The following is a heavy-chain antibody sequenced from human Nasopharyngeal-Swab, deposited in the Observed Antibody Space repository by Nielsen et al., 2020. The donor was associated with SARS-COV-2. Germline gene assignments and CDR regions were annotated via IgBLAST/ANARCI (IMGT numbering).Heavy chain of an antibody. D-gene: IGHD6-13*01. CDR1: GFTFSSYS. CDR3: ARDPGIAAAGTFDY. J-gene: IGHJ4*02. CDR2: ISSSSSYI. V-gene: IGHV3-21*01. Sequence: GGSLRLSCAASGFTFSSYSMNWARQAPGKGLEWVSSISSSSSYIYYADSVKGRFTISRDNAKNSLYLQMNSLRAEDTAVYYCARDPGIAAAGTFDYWGQGTLVTVSS.